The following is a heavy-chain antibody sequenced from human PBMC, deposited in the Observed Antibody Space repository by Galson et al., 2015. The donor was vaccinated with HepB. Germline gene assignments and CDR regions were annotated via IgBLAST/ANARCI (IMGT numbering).Heavy chain of an antibody. D-gene: IGHD4-17*01. CDR3: ARVDYGDYYDY. CDR1: GYTFTSYV. CDR2: INVGNGNT. J-gene: IGHJ4*02. Sequence: SVKVSCKASGYTFTSYVIHWVRQAPGQRLEWMGWINVGNGNTKYSQKFQGRVTITRDTSASTAYMELSSLRSEDTAVYYCARVDYGDYYDYWGLGTLVTVSS. V-gene: IGHV1-3*01.